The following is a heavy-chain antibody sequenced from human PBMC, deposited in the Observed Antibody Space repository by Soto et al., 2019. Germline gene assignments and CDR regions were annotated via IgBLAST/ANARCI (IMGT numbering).Heavy chain of an antibody. CDR2: IYESGST. V-gene: IGHV4-30-4*08. J-gene: IGHJ6*02. CDR3: ARGRPNYYYYGLDV. CDR1: CGSISGSDYY. Sequence: SETLSLTCNVSCGSISGSDYYWTWVRQPPGKGLEWIGYIYESGSTYSDPSLKSRVTMSVDLSKNQFFLKVTSVTAADTAVYFCARGRPNYYYYGLDVWGQGTTVTVSS.